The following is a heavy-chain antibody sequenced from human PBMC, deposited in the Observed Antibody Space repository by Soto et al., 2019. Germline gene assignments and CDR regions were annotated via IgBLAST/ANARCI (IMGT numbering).Heavy chain of an antibody. D-gene: IGHD3-9*01. CDR2: IYYSGST. CDR1: GGSISSGGYY. J-gene: IGHJ5*02. Sequence: QVQLQESGPGLVKPSQTLSLTCTVSGGSISSGGYYWSWIRQHPGKGLEWIGYIYYSGSTYYNPSLKSRVTISVDTSKNQFSPKLSSVTAADTAVYYCARDRGGYDILTGYYRSDWFDPWGQGTLVTVSS. V-gene: IGHV4-31*03. CDR3: ARDRGGYDILTGYYRSDWFDP.